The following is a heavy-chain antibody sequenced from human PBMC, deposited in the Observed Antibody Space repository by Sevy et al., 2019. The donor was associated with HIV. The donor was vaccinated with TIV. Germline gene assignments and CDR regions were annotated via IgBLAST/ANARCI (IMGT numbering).Heavy chain of an antibody. CDR2: MWFDGSNK. J-gene: IGHJ5*02. V-gene: IGHV3-33*08. Sequence: GGCLRLSCEASGFPFTNHGVHWVRQAPGKGLAWVALMWFDGSNKYYADSVKGRFTVSRDDSKNTLYLQMNSLRVDDTAIYYSARDREFYDHDQYGPTSAPDLWGQGTQVTVSS. D-gene: IGHD3-16*01. CDR3: ARDREFYDHDQYGPTSAPDL. CDR1: GFPFTNHG.